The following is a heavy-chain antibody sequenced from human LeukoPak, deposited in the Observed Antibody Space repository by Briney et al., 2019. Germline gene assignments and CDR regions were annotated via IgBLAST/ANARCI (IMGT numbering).Heavy chain of an antibody. CDR1: GFTFSSYV. CDR2: ISSSSSYI. V-gene: IGHV3-21*01. D-gene: IGHD5-24*01. J-gene: IGHJ4*02. CDR3: AREYGYTRHFDY. Sequence: GGSLRLSCAATGFTFSSYVMNWVRQAPGKGLEWVSSISSSSSYIYYADSVKGRFTISRDNAKNSLYLQMNSLRAEDRAVYYCAREYGYTRHFDYWGQGTLVTVSS.